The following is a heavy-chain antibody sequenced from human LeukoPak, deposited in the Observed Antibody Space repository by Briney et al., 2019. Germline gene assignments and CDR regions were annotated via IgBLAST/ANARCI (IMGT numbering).Heavy chain of an antibody. D-gene: IGHD3/OR15-3a*01. Sequence: SQTLSLTCASSGDSVSSKSVSWNWVNQSPSRGLEYLGRTRYRSTWNTFYSLSVQGRTTTTADTSRNQVSLRLNSVTPEDTALYSCVRDLNWVFDAGGQGTLVTVSS. CDR1: GDSVSSKSVS. CDR2: TRYRSTWNT. CDR3: VRDLNWVFDA. V-gene: IGHV6-1*01. J-gene: IGHJ4*02.